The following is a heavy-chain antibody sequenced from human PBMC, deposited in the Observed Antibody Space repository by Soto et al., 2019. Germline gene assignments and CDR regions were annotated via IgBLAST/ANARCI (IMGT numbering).Heavy chain of an antibody. CDR3: AKTRGSYYMIDYFDY. Sequence: LRLSCAASGFTFSSYGMDWVRQAPGKGLEWVAVISYDGSNKYYADSVKGRFTISRDNSKNTLYLQMNSLRAEDTAVYYCAKTRGSYYMIDYFDYWGQGTLVTVSS. CDR2: ISYDGSNK. CDR1: GFTFSSYG. V-gene: IGHV3-30*18. D-gene: IGHD1-26*01. J-gene: IGHJ4*02.